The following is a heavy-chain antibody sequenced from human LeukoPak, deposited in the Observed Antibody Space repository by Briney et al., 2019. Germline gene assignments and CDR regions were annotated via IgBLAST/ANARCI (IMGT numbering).Heavy chain of an antibody. D-gene: IGHD6-19*01. CDR2: ISSSGSTI. CDR3: ARDPYSSGWYGWFDP. V-gene: IGHV3-11*04. J-gene: IGHJ5*02. Sequence: GGSLRLSCAASGFTFSDYYMSWIRQAPGKGLEWVSYISSSGSTIYYADSVKGRFTISRDNAKNTLYLQMNSLRAEDTAVYYCARDPYSSGWYGWFDPWGQGTLVTVSS. CDR1: GFTFSDYY.